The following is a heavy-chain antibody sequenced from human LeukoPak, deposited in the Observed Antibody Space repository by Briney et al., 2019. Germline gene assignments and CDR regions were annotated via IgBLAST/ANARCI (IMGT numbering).Heavy chain of an antibody. J-gene: IGHJ4*02. CDR2: ISNDGTEK. D-gene: IGHD3-9*01. CDR1: GFTFRSYW. V-gene: IGHV3-30-3*01. Sequence: PGGSLRLSCAASGFTFRSYWMHWVRQAPGKGLEWVAVISNDGTEKYYADSVKGRFTISRDNSENTLYYCARVRVILTTMASFSYWGLGTLVTVSS. CDR3: Y.